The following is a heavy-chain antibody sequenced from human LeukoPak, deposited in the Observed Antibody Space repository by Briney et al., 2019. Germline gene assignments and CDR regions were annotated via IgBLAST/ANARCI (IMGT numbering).Heavy chain of an antibody. CDR3: ARAGYCGSTCSHYSYYYGMDV. D-gene: IGHD2-2*01. V-gene: IGHV3-30*03. Sequence: DSVKGRFTISRDNSKSTLYLQMNSLRAEDTAVYYCARAGYCGSTCSHYSYYYGMDVWGQGTTVTISS. J-gene: IGHJ6*02.